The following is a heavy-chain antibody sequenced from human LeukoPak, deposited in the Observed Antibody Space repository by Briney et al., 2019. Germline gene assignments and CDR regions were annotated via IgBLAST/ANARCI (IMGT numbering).Heavy chain of an antibody. CDR3: GKDITYYVFWSALDV. J-gene: IGHJ6*02. Sequence: GGSLRLSCAASGFTFSSYSMNWVRQAPGKGLEWVSSISSSSSYIYYADSVKGRFTISRDNAKNSLYLQMNSLRAEDTAVYYCGKDITYYVFWSALDVWGQGTTVTVSS. CDR2: ISSSSSYI. CDR1: GFTFSSYS. V-gene: IGHV3-21*01. D-gene: IGHD3-3*01.